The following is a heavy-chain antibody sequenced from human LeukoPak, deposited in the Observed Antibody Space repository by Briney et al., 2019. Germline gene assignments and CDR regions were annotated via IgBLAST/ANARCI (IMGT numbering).Heavy chain of an antibody. Sequence: GGSLRLSCAASGFTFSSYSMNWVRQAPGKGLEWVSSISSSSSYIYYADSVKGRFTISRDNAKNSLYLQMNSLRAEDTAVYYCASAYPRYGSGWYVGKVDGRFDYWGQGTLVTVSS. V-gene: IGHV3-21*01. J-gene: IGHJ4*02. CDR1: GFTFSSYS. CDR2: ISSSSSYI. D-gene: IGHD6-19*01. CDR3: ASAYPRYGSGWYVGKVDGRFDY.